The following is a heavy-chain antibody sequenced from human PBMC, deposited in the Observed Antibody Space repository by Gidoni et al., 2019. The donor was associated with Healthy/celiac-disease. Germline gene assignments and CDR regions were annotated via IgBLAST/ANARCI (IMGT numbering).Heavy chain of an antibody. V-gene: IGHV4-61*02. CDR3: AREAEDFWSGYYRSFDY. CDR2: IYTSGST. Sequence: QVQLQESGPGLVKPSQTLSRTCTGAGGSISSGRYYWSWIRQPAGKGLEWIGRIYTSGSTNYHPSLKSRVTISVDTSKNQFSLKLRSVTAADTAVYYCAREAEDFWSGYYRSFDYWGQGTLVTVSS. CDR1: GGSISSGRYY. J-gene: IGHJ4*02. D-gene: IGHD3-3*01.